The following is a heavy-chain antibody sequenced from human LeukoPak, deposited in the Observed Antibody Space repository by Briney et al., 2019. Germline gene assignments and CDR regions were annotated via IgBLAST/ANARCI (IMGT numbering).Heavy chain of an antibody. CDR3: ARDSGYDIIDY. V-gene: IGHV4-59*12. CDR2: IYYSGST. CDR1: GGSISSYY. D-gene: IGHD5-12*01. Sequence: SETLSLTCTVSGGSISSYYWSWIRQPPGKGLEWIGYIYYSGSTNYNPSLKSRVTISVDTSKNQFSLKLSSVTAADTAVHYCARDSGYDIIDYWGQGTLVTVSS. J-gene: IGHJ4*02.